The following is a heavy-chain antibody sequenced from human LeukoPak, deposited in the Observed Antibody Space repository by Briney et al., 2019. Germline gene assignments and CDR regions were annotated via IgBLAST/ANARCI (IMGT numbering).Heavy chain of an antibody. CDR2: ISYDGSNK. Sequence: GGSLRLSCAASGFTFSSYAMSWVRQAPGKGLEWVAVISYDGSNKYYADSVKGRFTISRDNSKNTLYLQMNSLRAEDTAVYYCAKDFEWQRVDWYFDLWGRGTLVTVSP. J-gene: IGHJ2*01. CDR3: AKDFEWQRVDWYFDL. CDR1: GFTFSSYA. D-gene: IGHD3-3*01. V-gene: IGHV3-30*18.